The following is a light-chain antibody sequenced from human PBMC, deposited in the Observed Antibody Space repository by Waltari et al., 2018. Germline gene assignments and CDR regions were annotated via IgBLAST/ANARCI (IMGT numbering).Light chain of an antibody. CDR3: QQANSFPRN. Sequence: DIQMTQSPSSVSASVGDRVTITCRASQGIGSWLPWYQQKPGEAPKLLIYGTSTLKSGVPSRFSGSGSGTDFTLTISSLQPEDCATYYCQQANSFPRNFGQGTRVDIK. CDR1: QGIGSW. CDR2: GTS. V-gene: IGKV1-12*01. J-gene: IGKJ5*01.